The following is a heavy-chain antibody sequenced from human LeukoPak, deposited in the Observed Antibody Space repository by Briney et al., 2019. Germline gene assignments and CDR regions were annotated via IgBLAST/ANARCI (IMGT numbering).Heavy chain of an antibody. D-gene: IGHD3-22*01. CDR3: TRRYNYDSSGYYYVRDAFDI. J-gene: IGHJ3*02. V-gene: IGHV3-49*04. Sequence: GGSLRLSCTASGFTFGDYVMSWVRQAPGKGLEWVGFIRSKAYGGTTKNAASVKGRFTISRDDSRSIAYPQMNSLKTEDTAVYYCTRRYNYDSSGYYYVRDAFDIWGQGTMVTVSS. CDR2: IRSKAYGGTT. CDR1: GFTFGDYV.